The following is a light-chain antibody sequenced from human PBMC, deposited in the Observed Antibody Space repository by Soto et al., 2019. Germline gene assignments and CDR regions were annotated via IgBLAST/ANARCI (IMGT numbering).Light chain of an antibody. CDR3: QQYNGT. V-gene: IGKV1-5*01. Sequence: DIQMTQSPSTLSASVGDRVTITCRASQTISSWLAWYQQKPGKPPKLLIFDASTLQRGVPSRFSGSGSGTEFTLTISSLQPDDFATYYCQQYNGTFGQGTKVDIK. CDR1: QTISSW. CDR2: DAS. J-gene: IGKJ1*01.